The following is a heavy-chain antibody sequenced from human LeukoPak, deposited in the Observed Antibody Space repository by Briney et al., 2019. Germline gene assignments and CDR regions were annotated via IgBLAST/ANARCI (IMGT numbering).Heavy chain of an antibody. Sequence: SETLSLTCGVYGESFSGYYWSWIRQPPGKGLEWIGEINHSGSTNYNPSLKSRVTISVDTSNNQFSLKLSSVTAADTAVYYCARPYVIGERDAFDIWGQGTMVTVSS. CDR1: GESFSGYY. CDR2: INHSGST. V-gene: IGHV4-34*01. J-gene: IGHJ3*02. CDR3: ARPYVIGERDAFDI. D-gene: IGHD3-10*01.